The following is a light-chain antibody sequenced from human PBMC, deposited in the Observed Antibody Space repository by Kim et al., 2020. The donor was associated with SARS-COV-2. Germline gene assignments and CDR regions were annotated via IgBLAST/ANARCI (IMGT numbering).Light chain of an antibody. V-gene: IGKV1-5*01. CDR3: QHPGT. J-gene: IGKJ1*01. CDR1: RSLNNW. Sequence: STLSASVGDRVTITCRASRSLNNWLGWYQQKPGKAPKLLIYDASTVESGVPSGFSGSGFGTEFTLAISSIQPDDFATYYCQHPGTFGQGTKVDIK. CDR2: DAS.